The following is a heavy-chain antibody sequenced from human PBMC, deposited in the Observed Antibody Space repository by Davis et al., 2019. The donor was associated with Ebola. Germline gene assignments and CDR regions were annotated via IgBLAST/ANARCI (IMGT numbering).Heavy chain of an antibody. CDR2: IKQDGSEK. Sequence: PGGSLRLSCSASGFTFSSYWMSWVRQAPGKGLEWVANIKQDGSEKYYVDSVKGRFTISRDNAKNSLYLQMNSLRAEDTAVYYCARDLDNNYDFWSGYQPSNNWFDPWGQGTLVTVSS. D-gene: IGHD3-3*01. V-gene: IGHV3-7*01. CDR3: ARDLDNNYDFWSGYQPSNNWFDP. CDR1: GFTFSSYW. J-gene: IGHJ5*02.